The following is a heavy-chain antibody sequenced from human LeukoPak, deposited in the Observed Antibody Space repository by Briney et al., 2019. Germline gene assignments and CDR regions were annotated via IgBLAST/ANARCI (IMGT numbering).Heavy chain of an antibody. CDR1: GGSISSYY. Sequence: SETLSLTCTVSGGSISSYYWSWVRQPPGKGLEYIGYIYYSGSTNYNPSLKSRVTISVDTSKNQFSLKLSSVTAADMAVYYCARLVRTYYYDSSGYYWDYWGQGALVTVSS. V-gene: IGHV4-59*08. D-gene: IGHD3-22*01. J-gene: IGHJ4*02. CDR2: IYYSGST. CDR3: ARLVRTYYYDSSGYYWDY.